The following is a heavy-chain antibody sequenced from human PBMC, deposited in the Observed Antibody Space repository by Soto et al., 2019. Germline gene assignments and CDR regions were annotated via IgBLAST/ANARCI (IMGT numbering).Heavy chain of an antibody. CDR1: GFTVSRKF. J-gene: IGHJ4*02. D-gene: IGHD2-15*01. CDR2: TYTDGGA. Sequence: DVQLVETGGGLIQPGGSLRLSCAASGFTVSRKFLSWVRQAPGTGLECVSVTYTDGGAFYSDSVKGRFTISRDNSKNTVNLQMSSLRAEDTAVYYCASLGFCHSETCPFDYWGQGTLVTASS. CDR3: ASLGFCHSETCPFDY. V-gene: IGHV3-53*02.